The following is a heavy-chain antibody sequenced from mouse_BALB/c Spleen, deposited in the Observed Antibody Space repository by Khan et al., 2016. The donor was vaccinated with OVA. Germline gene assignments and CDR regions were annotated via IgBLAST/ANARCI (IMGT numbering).Heavy chain of an antibody. CDR2: ISSGGSYT. D-gene: IGHD2-5*01. V-gene: IGHV5-9-3*01. CDR3: ARHSNYVNYFGY. J-gene: IGHJ2*01. CDR1: GFTFSSYA. Sequence: EVELVESGGGLVKPGGSLKLSCAASGFTFSSYAMSWVRQTPDKRLEWVATISSGGSYTYYPDSVKGRFTISRDNAKNTLYLQMSSLRSEDTAMYYCARHSNYVNYFGYWGQGSTRAVAS.